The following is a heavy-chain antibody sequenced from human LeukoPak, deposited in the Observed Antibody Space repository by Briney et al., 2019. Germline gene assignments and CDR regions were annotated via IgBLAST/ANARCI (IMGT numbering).Heavy chain of an antibody. CDR1: GVSISSGGYY. Sequence: EPSQTLSLTCTVSGVSISSGGYYWSWIRQHPGKGLEWIGYIYYSGSTYYNPSLKSRVTISVDTSKNQFSLKLSSVTAADTAAYYCARVRLKFFDYWGQGTLVTVSS. D-gene: IGHD6-19*01. CDR3: ARVRLKFFDY. V-gene: IGHV4-31*03. J-gene: IGHJ4*02. CDR2: IYYSGST.